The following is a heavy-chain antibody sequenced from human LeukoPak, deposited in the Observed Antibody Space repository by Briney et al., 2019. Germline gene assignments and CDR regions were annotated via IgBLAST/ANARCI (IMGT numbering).Heavy chain of an antibody. CDR3: ARMAMDPAMVTNFFDL. V-gene: IGHV1-46*01. D-gene: IGHD5-18*01. J-gene: IGHJ4*02. Sequence: ASVKVSCKASGYTFTDYYMYWVRQAPGQGPECMGVIHPSGGGTTYAQKFQGRVTLTKDTATSTVYIELSSLRSDDTAVYYCARMAMDPAMVTNFFDLWGQGTLLIVSA. CDR1: GYTFTDYY. CDR2: IHPSGGGT.